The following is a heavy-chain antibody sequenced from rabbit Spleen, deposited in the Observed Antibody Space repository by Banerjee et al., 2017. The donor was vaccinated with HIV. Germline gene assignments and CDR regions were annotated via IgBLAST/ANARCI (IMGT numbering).Heavy chain of an antibody. V-gene: IGHV1S45*01. CDR1: GFSFSDRDV. Sequence: QEQLEESGGGLVKPEGSLTLTCKASGFSFSDRDVMCWVRQAPGKGLEWIACINTATGKAVYASWAKGRFTISKTTSTTVTLQVTSLTAADTATYFCGRSSNAGYAGYGYGSSLWGPGTLVPAS. CDR3: GRSSNAGYAGYGYGSSL. CDR2: INTATGKA. D-gene: IGHD7-1*01. J-gene: IGHJ4*01.